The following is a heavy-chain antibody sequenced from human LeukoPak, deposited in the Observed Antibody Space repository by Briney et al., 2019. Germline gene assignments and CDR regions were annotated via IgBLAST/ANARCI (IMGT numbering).Heavy chain of an antibody. J-gene: IGHJ6*02. Sequence: SETLSLTCAVYGGSFSGYYWSWIRQPPGKGLEWIGEINHSGSTNYNPSLKSRVTISVDTSKNQFSLKLSSVTAADTAVYYCARDYGGNSRYYYYYGMDVWGQGTTVTVSS. CDR2: INHSGST. V-gene: IGHV4-34*01. CDR3: ARDYGGNSRYYYYYGMDV. CDR1: GGSFSGYY. D-gene: IGHD4-23*01.